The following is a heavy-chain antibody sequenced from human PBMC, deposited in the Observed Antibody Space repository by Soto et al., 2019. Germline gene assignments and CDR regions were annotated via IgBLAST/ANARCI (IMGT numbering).Heavy chain of an antibody. CDR3: ARRITMVRGVIRPFDY. V-gene: IGHV4-34*01. Sequence: SPTLSLPCAVYGGSFSGYYWSWIRQPPGKGLEWIGEINHSGSTNYNPSLKSRVTISVDTSKNQFSLKLSSVTAADTAVYYCARRITMVRGVIRPFDYWGQGTLVTVSS. CDR1: GGSFSGYY. CDR2: INHSGST. D-gene: IGHD3-10*01. J-gene: IGHJ4*02.